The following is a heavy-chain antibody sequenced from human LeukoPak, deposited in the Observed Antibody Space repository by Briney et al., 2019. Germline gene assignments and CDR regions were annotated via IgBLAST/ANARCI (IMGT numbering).Heavy chain of an antibody. V-gene: IGHV4-34*01. Sequence: SETLSLSCAVYGGSFSGYYWSWIRQPPGKGLEWIRVINHSGSTNYNPSLKSRVTISVDTSKNQFSLKLSSVTAADTAVYYCARGSRRYYGSGSYYKGPDYWAQGTLVTVSS. CDR3: ARGSRRYYGSGSYYKGPDY. CDR2: INHSGST. J-gene: IGHJ4*02. CDR1: GGSFSGYY. D-gene: IGHD3-10*01.